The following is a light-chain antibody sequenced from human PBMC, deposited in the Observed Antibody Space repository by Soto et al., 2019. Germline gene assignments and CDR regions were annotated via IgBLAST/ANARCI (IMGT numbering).Light chain of an antibody. CDR1: QSVSIL. CDR3: QQYSSSPLT. J-gene: IGKJ4*01. Sequence: EIVMTHSPATLSVSPGERATLSCRASQSVSILLAWYQQKPGQAPRLLIYGTSIRATGIPASFSGSGAGTDFTLTISSLESEDAAVYYCQQYSSSPLTFGGGTKVDIK. CDR2: GTS. V-gene: IGKV3-15*01.